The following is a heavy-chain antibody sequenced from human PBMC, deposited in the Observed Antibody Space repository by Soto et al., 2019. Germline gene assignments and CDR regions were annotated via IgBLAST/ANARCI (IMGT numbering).Heavy chain of an antibody. Sequence: QLQLQESGPGLVKPSETLSLTCTVSGDSLNSGSFFWGWIRQPPGKGLEWIGHIYFTGTTSYSPSLKSRLTMFVVTSKNKFSLRLTSVTAADTAVYYCVRRGAVAGSQFDFWGQGTLVNVSS. CDR3: VRRGAVAGSQFDF. D-gene: IGHD6-19*01. J-gene: IGHJ4*02. V-gene: IGHV4-39*01. CDR2: IYFTGTT. CDR1: GDSLNSGSFF.